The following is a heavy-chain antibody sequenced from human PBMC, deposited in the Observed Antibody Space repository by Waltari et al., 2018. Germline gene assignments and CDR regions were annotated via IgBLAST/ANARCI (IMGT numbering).Heavy chain of an antibody. CDR1: GFTFSSYA. J-gene: IGHJ4*02. Sequence: EVQLVESGGDLVQPGGSLRLSCAASGFTFSSYAMSWVRQAPGKVLELVPAIRGTGGSTYYADSVKGLFTISRDNSKNTLYLQMNSLRAEDAAVYYCATRGTYYKFDYWGQGSLVTVSS. CDR3: ATRGTYYKFDY. V-gene: IGHV3-23*04. D-gene: IGHD1-26*01. CDR2: IRGTGGST.